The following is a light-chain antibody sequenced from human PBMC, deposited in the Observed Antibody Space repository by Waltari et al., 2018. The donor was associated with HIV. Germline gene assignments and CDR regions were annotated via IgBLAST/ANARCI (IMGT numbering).Light chain of an antibody. V-gene: IGLV2-8*01. CDR3: SSYAGSAVV. Sequence: QSALTQPPSASGLPGQSVTISCTGTGNDVGGYNYVSWYQLHPGKAPKLLIYDVTKRPSGVPDRFSGSKSGNTASLTVSGLQGDDEADYYCSSYAGSAVVFGGGTKLTVL. CDR1: GNDVGGYNY. CDR2: DVT. J-gene: IGLJ2*01.